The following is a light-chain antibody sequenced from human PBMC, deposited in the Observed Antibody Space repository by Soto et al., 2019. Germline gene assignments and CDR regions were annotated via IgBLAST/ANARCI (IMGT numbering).Light chain of an antibody. CDR1: TGAVTSGHY. J-gene: IGLJ3*02. CDR3: LLSYGGPRV. Sequence: QTVVTQEPSLTVSPGGTVTLTCGSNTGAVTSGHYPYWFQQKPGQAPRALIYDTSNKHSWTPARFSGSLLGGKAALTLSGAQPEDEAEYYCLLSYGGPRVFGGGTKVTVL. CDR2: DTS. V-gene: IGLV7-46*01.